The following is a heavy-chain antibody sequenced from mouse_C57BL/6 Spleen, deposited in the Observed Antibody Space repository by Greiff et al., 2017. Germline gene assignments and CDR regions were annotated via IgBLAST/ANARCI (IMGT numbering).Heavy chain of an antibody. D-gene: IGHD2-3*01. CDR2: IHPNSGST. J-gene: IGHJ2*01. V-gene: IGHV1-64*01. CDR1: GYTFTSYW. Sequence: VKLMESGAELVKPGASVKLSCKASGYTFTSYWMHWVKQRPGQGLEWIGMIHPNSGSTNYNEKFKSKATLTVDKSSSTAYMQLSSLTSEDSAVYYCARGAYDGYYEGNYFDYWGQGTTLTVSS. CDR3: ARGAYDGYYEGNYFDY.